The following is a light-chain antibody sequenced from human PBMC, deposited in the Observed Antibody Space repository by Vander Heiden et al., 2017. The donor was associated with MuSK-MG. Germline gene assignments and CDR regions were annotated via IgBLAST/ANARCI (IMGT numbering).Light chain of an antibody. CDR2: KAS. V-gene: IGKV1-5*03. CDR1: PSIGTW. CDR3: QHYETVSPWT. Sequence: DLHMNQSPSPLSASIGVKAPMPLRASPSIGTWVAWYKQRPAKAPELLIYKASRLEKEGPSRFSGSESGTEFTLTISSLQPDDFATYYCQHYETVSPWTFGQGIKVELK. J-gene: IGKJ1*01.